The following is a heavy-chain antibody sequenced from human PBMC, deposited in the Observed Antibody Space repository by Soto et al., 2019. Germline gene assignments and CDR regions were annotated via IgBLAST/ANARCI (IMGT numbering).Heavy chain of an antibody. CDR3: ARLWAGATTEGWFDP. CDR1: GGSISSSSYY. Sequence: PSETLSLTCTVSGGSISSSSYYWGWIRQPPGKGLEWIGSIYYSGSTYYNPSLKSRVTISVDTSKNQFSLKLSSVTAADTAVYYCARLWAGATTEGWFDPWGQGTLVTVSS. V-gene: IGHV4-39*01. CDR2: IYYSGST. D-gene: IGHD1-26*01. J-gene: IGHJ5*02.